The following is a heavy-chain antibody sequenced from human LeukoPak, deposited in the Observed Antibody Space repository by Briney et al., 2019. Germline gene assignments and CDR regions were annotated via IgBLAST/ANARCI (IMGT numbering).Heavy chain of an antibody. CDR2: ISSEGSNEGTVI. V-gene: IGHV3-48*03. CDR1: GFTHSDYE. Sequence: GGSLRPSCAGSGFTHSDYEMAWVRQGPGTGLEWIAYISSEGSNEGTVIKYADSVKDQFNISRDDAKRSVCLQMNRLRAENTAVYFCAGGPQYTGSCPYWGQGTLVTVSS. D-gene: IGHD2-8*02. J-gene: IGHJ4*02. CDR3: AGGPQYTGSCPY.